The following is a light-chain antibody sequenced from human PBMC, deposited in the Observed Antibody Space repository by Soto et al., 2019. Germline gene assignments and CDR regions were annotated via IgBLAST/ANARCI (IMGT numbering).Light chain of an antibody. CDR2: DAS. CDR3: QQRSSWPLT. Sequence: EIVLTQSPATLSLSPGERATLSCRASQSISSYLAWYQQKRGQAPRLLIYDASNRATGIPARFSGSGSGTDFTLTISSLETEDFAVYYCQQRSSWPLTFGGGTKVDSK. J-gene: IGKJ4*01. CDR1: QSISSY. V-gene: IGKV3-11*01.